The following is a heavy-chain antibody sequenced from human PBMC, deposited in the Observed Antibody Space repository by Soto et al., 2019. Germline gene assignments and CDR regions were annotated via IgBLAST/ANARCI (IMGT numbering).Heavy chain of an antibody. Sequence: GGSLRLSCAASGFTFSSYAMSWVRQAPGKGLEWVSAISGSGGSTYYADSVKGRFTISRDNSKNTLYLQMNSLRAEDTAVYYCAKDRAPNSSGWYYFDYWGQGTLVTVSS. D-gene: IGHD6-19*01. CDR2: ISGSGGST. CDR3: AKDRAPNSSGWYYFDY. V-gene: IGHV3-23*01. CDR1: GFTFSSYA. J-gene: IGHJ4*02.